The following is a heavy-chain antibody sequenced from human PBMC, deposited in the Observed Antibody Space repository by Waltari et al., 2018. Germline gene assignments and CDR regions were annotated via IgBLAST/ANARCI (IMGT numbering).Heavy chain of an antibody. D-gene: IGHD4-17*01. V-gene: IGHV4-34*01. CDR3: ARGPGTVTTDY. CDR2: INHSGST. CDR1: GGSFSGYY. J-gene: IGHJ4*02. Sequence: QVQLQQWGAGLLKPSETLSLTCAVYGGSFSGYYWSWIRQPPGKGLEWIGEINHSGSTNYNPSLKSRVTISVDTSKNQFSLKLSSVTAADTAVYYCARGPGTVTTDYWGQGTLVTVSS.